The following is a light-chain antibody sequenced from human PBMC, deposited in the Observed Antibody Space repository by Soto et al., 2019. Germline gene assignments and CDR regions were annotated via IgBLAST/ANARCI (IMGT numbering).Light chain of an antibody. J-gene: IGLJ2*01. CDR2: DVS. Sequence: QSALTQPASVSGSPGQSITISCTGTSCDVGGYNYVSWYHQHPGKAPKLMVDDVSNRPSGVSNRFSGSKSGNTASLTISGLQADVVDDYSCSSYTGSNTGVFGGGTKLTVL. CDR1: SCDVGGYNY. V-gene: IGLV2-14*03. CDR3: SSYTGSNTGV.